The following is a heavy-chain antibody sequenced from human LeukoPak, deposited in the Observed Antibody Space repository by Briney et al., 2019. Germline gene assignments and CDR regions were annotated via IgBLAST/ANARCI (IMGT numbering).Heavy chain of an antibody. CDR1: GFTFSNSW. CDR2: IYRDGSDN. V-gene: IGHV3-7*01. CDR3: ARHVRFEGVDY. Sequence: GGSLRLSCAASGFTFSNSWMNWVRQAPGKGLEWVAHIYRDGSDNYYMGSVKGRFTSSRDNAKNSLYLQMNSLRAEDTAVYYCARHVRFEGVDYWGQGTLVTVSS. D-gene: IGHD3-16*01. J-gene: IGHJ4*02.